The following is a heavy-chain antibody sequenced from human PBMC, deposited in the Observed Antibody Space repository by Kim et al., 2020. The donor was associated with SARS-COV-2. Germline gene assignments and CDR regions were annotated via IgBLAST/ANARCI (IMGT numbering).Heavy chain of an antibody. V-gene: IGHV3-7*01. CDR1: GFTFGGYW. CDR2: IKYDGSEK. J-gene: IGHJ4*02. Sequence: GGSLRLSCAASGFTFGGYWMPWVRQAPGKGLEWVASIKYDGSEKFYVDSVKGRFTISRDNAKNSVYLQMNSLRGEDTAFYYCARHNDFDSWGEGTLVSVS. D-gene: IGHD2-8*01. CDR3: ARHNDFDS.